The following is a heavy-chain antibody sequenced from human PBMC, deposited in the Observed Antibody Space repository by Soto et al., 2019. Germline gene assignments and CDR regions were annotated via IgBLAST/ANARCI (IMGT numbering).Heavy chain of an antibody. D-gene: IGHD3-3*01. Sequence: QVQLVQSGAEVKKPGSSVKVSCKASGGSFSGFALSWVRQAPGQGLEWIGGIIPIFGTPNYAQKLQGRVTITADESTDTGYMEMSGLKSDDTAIYYCARDLRIISGYYYGAFDYWGQGTLVTVPS. CDR1: GGSFSGFA. CDR3: ARDLRIISGYYYGAFDY. J-gene: IGHJ4*02. CDR2: IIPIFGTP. V-gene: IGHV1-69*01.